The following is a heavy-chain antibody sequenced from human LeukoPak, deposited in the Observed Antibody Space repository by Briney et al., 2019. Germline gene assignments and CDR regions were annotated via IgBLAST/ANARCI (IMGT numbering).Heavy chain of an antibody. CDR2: IKQDGSDK. J-gene: IGHJ4*02. D-gene: IGHD3-16*01. Sequence: GGSLRLSCTASGFTFHGYGMSWFRQAPGKGLEWVANIKQDGSDKYYADSVKGRFTISRDNAKNSLFLQMNSLRAEDTAVYYCARDGHWAFDYWGQGTLVTVSS. CDR3: ARDGHWAFDY. CDR1: GFTFHGYG. V-gene: IGHV3-7*01.